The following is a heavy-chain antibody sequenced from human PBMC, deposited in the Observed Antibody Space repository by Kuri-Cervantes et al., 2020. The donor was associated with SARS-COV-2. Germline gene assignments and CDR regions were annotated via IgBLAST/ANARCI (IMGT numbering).Heavy chain of an antibody. Sequence: GGSLRLSCAASGFTFSSYSMNWVRQAPGKGLEWVSYISSSSSTTYYADSVKGRFTISRDNSKNTLYLQMNSLRAEDTAVYYCARGPYYYGSGNGGFDYWGQGTLVTVSS. J-gene: IGHJ4*02. CDR3: ARGPYYYGSGNGGFDY. V-gene: IGHV3-48*01. CDR1: GFTFSSYS. D-gene: IGHD3-10*01. CDR2: ISSSSSTT.